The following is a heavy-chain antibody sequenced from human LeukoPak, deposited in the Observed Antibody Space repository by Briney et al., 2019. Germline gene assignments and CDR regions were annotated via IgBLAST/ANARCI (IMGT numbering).Heavy chain of an antibody. D-gene: IGHD2-21*02. V-gene: IGHV4-34*01. CDR1: GGSFSGYS. Sequence: SETLSLTCAIYGGSFSGYSWTWIRQPPGKGLEWIGEISHFGSTKYIPSLESRVSLSLDTSKNQFSLELSSVTAADTAIYYCARRKGDRDRFPYYYYMDVWGQGTLVTVSS. J-gene: IGHJ6*03. CDR2: ISHFGST. CDR3: ARRKGDRDRFPYYYYMDV.